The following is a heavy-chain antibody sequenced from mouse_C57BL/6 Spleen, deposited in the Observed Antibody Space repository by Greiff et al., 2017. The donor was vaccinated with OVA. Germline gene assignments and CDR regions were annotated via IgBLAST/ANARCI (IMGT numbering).Heavy chain of an antibody. V-gene: IGHV1-69*01. Sequence: QVQLQQPGAELVMPGASVKLSCKASGYTFTSYWMHWVKQRPGQGLEWIGEIDPSDSYTNYNQKFKGKSTWTVDKSSSTAYMQLSSLTSEESAVYYCARRGEAMDYWGQGTSVTVSS. J-gene: IGHJ4*01. CDR2: IDPSDSYT. CDR1: GYTFTSYW. CDR3: ARRGEAMDY.